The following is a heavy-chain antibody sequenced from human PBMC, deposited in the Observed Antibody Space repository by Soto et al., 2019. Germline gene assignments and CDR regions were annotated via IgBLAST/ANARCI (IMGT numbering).Heavy chain of an antibody. CDR3: ARQMSYGYYYYYMDV. Sequence: SETLSLTCAVYGGSFSGYYWSWIRQPPGKGLEWIGEINHSGSTNYNPSLKSRVTISVDTSKNQFSLKLSSVTAADTAVYYCARQMSYGYYYYYMDVWGKGTTVTVSS. J-gene: IGHJ6*03. CDR2: INHSGST. V-gene: IGHV4-34*01. D-gene: IGHD3-10*01. CDR1: GGSFSGYY.